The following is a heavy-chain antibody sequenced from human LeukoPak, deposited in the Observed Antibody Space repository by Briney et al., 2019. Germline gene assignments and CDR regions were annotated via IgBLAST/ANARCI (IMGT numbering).Heavy chain of an antibody. J-gene: IGHJ4*02. V-gene: IGHV1-18*01. CDR3: ARASIWYYYDSSGYYLDY. CDR2: ISAYNGNT. Sequence: ASVKVSCKASGYTFTSYGISWVRQAPGQGLEWMGWISAYNGNTNYAQKLQGRVTMTTDTSTSTAYMELRGLRSDDTAVYYCARASIWYYYDSSGYYLDYWGQGTLVTVSS. CDR1: GYTFTSYG. D-gene: IGHD3-22*01.